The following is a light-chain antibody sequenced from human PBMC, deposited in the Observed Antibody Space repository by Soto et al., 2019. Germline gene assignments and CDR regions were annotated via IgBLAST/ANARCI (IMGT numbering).Light chain of an antibody. J-gene: IGLJ2*01. CDR1: KLGDKY. Sequence: SYELTQPPSVSVSPGQTASITCSGDKLGDKYACWYQQKPGQSPVLVIYQDTKLPSGIPERFSGSNSGNTATLTISGTQAMDEADYYRQAWDSVTAVFGGGTKVTVL. CDR2: QDT. CDR3: QAWDSVTAV. V-gene: IGLV3-1*01.